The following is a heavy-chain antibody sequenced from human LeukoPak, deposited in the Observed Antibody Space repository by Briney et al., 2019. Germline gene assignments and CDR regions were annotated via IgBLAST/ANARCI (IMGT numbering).Heavy chain of an antibody. V-gene: IGHV1-18*01. D-gene: IGHD6-19*01. J-gene: IGHJ5*02. CDR3: ATGAVYSSGWYT. CDR2: ISAYNGNT. CDR1: GYTLTSYG. Sequence: ASVKVSCKASGYTLTSYGISWVRQAPGQGLEWMGWISAYNGNTNYAQKFQGRVTMTEDTSTDTAYMELSSLRSEDTAVYYCATGAVYSSGWYTWGQGTLVTVSS.